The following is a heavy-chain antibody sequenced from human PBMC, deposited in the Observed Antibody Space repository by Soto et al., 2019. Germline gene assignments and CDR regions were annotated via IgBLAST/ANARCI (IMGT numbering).Heavy chain of an antibody. Sequence: SETLSLTCAVSGGSISSGGYSWSWIRQPPGKGLEWIGYIYHSGSTYYNPSLKSRVTISVDRSKNQFSLKLSSVTAADTAVYYCARTDSGSYLFDYWGQGTLVTVS. D-gene: IGHD1-26*01. CDR2: IYHSGST. V-gene: IGHV4-30-2*01. J-gene: IGHJ4*02. CDR3: ARTDSGSYLFDY. CDR1: GGSISSGGYS.